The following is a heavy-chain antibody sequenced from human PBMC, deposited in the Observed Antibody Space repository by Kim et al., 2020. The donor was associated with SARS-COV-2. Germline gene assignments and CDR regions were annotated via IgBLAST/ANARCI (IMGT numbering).Heavy chain of an antibody. D-gene: IGHD3-9*01. J-gene: IGHJ6*02. CDR1: GYTFTDYY. CDR2: INLNSGGT. V-gene: IGHV1-2*02. CDR3: ARSGGTIRHIDWHTSAGEGMGV. Sequence: ASVKVSCKASGYTFTDYYMHWVRQAPGQGLEWMGWINLNSGGTDYAQMFQGRVAMTRDTSIRTAYMELSRLQSDDTAVYYCARSGGTIRHIDWHTSAGEGMGVWGQGTTVTVSS.